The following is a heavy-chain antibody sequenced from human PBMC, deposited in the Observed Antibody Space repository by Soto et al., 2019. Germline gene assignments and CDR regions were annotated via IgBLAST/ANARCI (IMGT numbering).Heavy chain of an antibody. J-gene: IGHJ4*02. CDR1: GFTFTNAW. CDR2: IKSKNDGGTT. V-gene: IGHV3-15*01. D-gene: IGHD3-3*01. CDR3: TTDRFN. Sequence: EVQLVESGGGLVKPGGSLTLSCAASGFTFTNAWMSWVRQAPGKGLEWVGRIKSKNDGGTTDFAAPVKGRFSISRDDSENTLSLQMNSLKTEDTAVYYCTTDRFNWGQETLVTVSS.